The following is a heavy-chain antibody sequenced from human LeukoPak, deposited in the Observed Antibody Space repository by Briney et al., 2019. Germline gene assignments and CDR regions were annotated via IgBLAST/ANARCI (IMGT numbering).Heavy chain of an antibody. CDR2: IYYSGST. CDR3: ARGLNITWVDY. CDR1: GGSISSYY. V-gene: IGHV4-59*01. J-gene: IGHJ4*02. Sequence: PSETLSLTCTVSGGSISSYYWSWIRQPPGKGLEWIGYIYYSGSTNYNPSLKSRVTISVDTSKNQFSLKLSSVTAADTAVYYCARGLNITWVDYWGQGTLVTVSS. D-gene: IGHD2-8*01.